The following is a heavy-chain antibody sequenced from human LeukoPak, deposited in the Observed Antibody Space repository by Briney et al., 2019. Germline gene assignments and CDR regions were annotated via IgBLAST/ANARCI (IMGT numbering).Heavy chain of an antibody. CDR1: GGSICGGGYY. CDR3: AREVVLRFLEWSAKGGAFDI. CDR2: IYYTGST. Sequence: SQTLSLTSTVSGGSICGGGYYCSWIRQHPGRGMEWIGYIYYTGSTYYNPSLKSRVTISVDTSKNQFSLKLSSVTAADTAVYYCAREVVLRFLEWSAKGGAFDIWGQGTMVTVSS. D-gene: IGHD3-3*01. V-gene: IGHV4-31*03. J-gene: IGHJ3*02.